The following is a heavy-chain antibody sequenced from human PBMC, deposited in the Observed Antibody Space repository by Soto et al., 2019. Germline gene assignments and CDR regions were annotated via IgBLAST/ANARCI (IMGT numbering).Heavy chain of an antibody. CDR1: GYTFTNYG. V-gene: IGHV1-3*01. CDR3: VTSDWAW. J-gene: IGHJ4*02. CDR2: IHAGNGDT. Sequence: GASVKVSCKASGYTFTNYGIHWVRQAPGQGLEWLGWIHAGNGDTRYSPKFQGRVTITRVTSASTAYMELRSLTSGDTAIFYCVTSDWAWWGQGTQVTVSS. D-gene: IGHD3-9*01.